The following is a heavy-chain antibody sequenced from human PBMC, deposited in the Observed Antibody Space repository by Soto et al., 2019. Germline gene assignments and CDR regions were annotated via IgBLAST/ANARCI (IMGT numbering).Heavy chain of an antibody. V-gene: IGHV3-30-3*01. J-gene: IGHJ6*02. CDR1: GFTFSSYA. Sequence: QVQLVESGGGVVQPGRSLRLSCAASGFTFSSYAMHWVRQAPGKGLEWVAVISYDGSNKYYADSVKGRFTISRDNSKNTLYLQMTSLRAEDTAVYYCAREGRASLLVYYGMDVWGQGTTVTVSS. CDR2: ISYDGSNK. D-gene: IGHD2-8*02. CDR3: AREGRASLLVYYGMDV.